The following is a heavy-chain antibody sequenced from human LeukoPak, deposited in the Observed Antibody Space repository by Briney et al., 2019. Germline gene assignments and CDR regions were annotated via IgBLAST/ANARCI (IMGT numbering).Heavy chain of an antibody. V-gene: IGHV1-69*04. J-gene: IGHJ4*02. D-gene: IGHD2-15*01. Sequence: SVKVSCKASGGTFSSYAISWVRQAPGQGLEWMGRIIPILGIANYAQKFQGRVTITADRSTSTAYMELSSLRSEDTAVYYCAGGSSVALPTDYWGQGTLVTVSS. CDR1: GGTFSSYA. CDR3: AGGSSVALPTDY. CDR2: IIPILGIA.